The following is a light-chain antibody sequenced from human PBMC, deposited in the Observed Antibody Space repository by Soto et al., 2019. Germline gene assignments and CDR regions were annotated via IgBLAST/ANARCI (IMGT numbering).Light chain of an antibody. CDR2: GAS. V-gene: IGKV3-15*01. J-gene: IGKJ2*01. Sequence: EIVMTQSPATLSVSPGERATLSCRASQSVSSNLAWYQQKPGQAPRLLIYGASTRVTGIPARFSGSGSGTEFTLTISSLQSEDFAVYYCQQYNNWPPYTFGQGTKLETK. CDR1: QSVSSN. CDR3: QQYNNWPPYT.